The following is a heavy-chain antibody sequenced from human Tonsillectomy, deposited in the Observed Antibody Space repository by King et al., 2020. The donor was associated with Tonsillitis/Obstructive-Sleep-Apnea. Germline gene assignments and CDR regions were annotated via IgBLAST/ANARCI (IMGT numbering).Heavy chain of an antibody. CDR1: GFTVSSNY. V-gene: IGHV3-66*01. Sequence: VQLVESGGGLVQPGGSLRLSCAASGFTVSSNYMTWVRQAPGRGLEWVSVIYSAGGTYYADSVKDKFTISRDNSKNKLYLQMNSLRAEDTAVYYCARGRESGYFDYWGEGTLVTVSS. D-gene: IGHD1-26*01. CDR2: IYSAGGT. J-gene: IGHJ4*02. CDR3: ARGRESGYFDY.